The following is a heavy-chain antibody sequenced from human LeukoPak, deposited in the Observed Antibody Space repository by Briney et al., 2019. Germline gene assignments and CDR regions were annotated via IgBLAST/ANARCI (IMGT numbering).Heavy chain of an antibody. CDR3: ARDRSPYDFWSGYYLDV. Sequence: SETLSLTCTVSGGSISSGSDYGRWIRQPAGKGREWIGRIYTSGSTNNNPARKSRVTISVDTDKNQFSLKLSSVPAADPAVYYCARDRSPYDFWSGYYLDVWGKGTTVTVSS. CDR2: IYTSGST. J-gene: IGHJ6*03. D-gene: IGHD3-3*01. CDR1: GGSISSGSDY. V-gene: IGHV4-61*02.